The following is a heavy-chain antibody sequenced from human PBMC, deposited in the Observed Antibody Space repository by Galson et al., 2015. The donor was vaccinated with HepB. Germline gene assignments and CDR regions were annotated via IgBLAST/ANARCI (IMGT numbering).Heavy chain of an antibody. CDR1: GFTFSYYS. CDR3: ASPHYADKRTPDAFDT. CDR2: INSISTYI. J-gene: IGHJ3*02. V-gene: IGHV3-21*01. D-gene: IGHD3-16*01. Sequence: SLRLSCAASGFTFSYYSMNWVRQAPGKGLEWVSHINSISTYIYYADSVKGRFTISRDNAKNSLYLQMNSLRAEDTAVYYCASPHYADKRTPDAFDTWGQGTMVTVSS.